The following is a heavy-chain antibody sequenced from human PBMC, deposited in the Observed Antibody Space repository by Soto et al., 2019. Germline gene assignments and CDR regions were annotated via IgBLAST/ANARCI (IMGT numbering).Heavy chain of an antibody. V-gene: IGHV5-10-1*01. CDR2: IDPSDSYT. CDR3: ARGYGEPFWYFDL. Sequence: EVQLVQSGAEVKKPGESLRISCKGSGYSFTSYWISWVRQMPGKGLEWMGRIDPSDSYTNYSPSFQGHVTISADKSISTAYLKWSILKASDTAMYYCARGYGEPFWYFDLWGRGTLVTVSS. J-gene: IGHJ2*01. CDR1: GYSFTSYW. D-gene: IGHD4-17*01.